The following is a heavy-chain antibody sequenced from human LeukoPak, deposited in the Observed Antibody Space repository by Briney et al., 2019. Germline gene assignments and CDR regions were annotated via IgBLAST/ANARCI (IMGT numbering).Heavy chain of an antibody. CDR2: IYYSGST. D-gene: IGHD3-22*01. CDR1: GGSISSSSYY. V-gene: IGHV4-39*07. J-gene: IGHJ4*02. CDR3: ARENYYDSSGYYPLDY. Sequence: PSETLSLTCTVSGGSISSSSYYWGWIRQPPGKGLEWIGSIYYSGSTYYNPSLKSRVTISVDTSKNQFSLKLSSVTAADTAVYYCARENYYDSSGYYPLDYWGQGTLVTVSS.